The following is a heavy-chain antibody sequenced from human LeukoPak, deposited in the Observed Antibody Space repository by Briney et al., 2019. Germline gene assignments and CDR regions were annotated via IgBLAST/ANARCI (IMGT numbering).Heavy chain of an antibody. Sequence: SETLSLTCTVSGGSISSSSYYWGWIRQPPGKGLEWIGSIYHSGSTYYNPSLKSRVTISVDTSKNQFSLKLSSVTAADTAVYYCARVAPAFDIWGQGTMVTVSS. CDR3: ARVAPAFDI. J-gene: IGHJ3*02. V-gene: IGHV4-39*07. CDR2: IYHSGST. CDR1: GGSISSSSYY.